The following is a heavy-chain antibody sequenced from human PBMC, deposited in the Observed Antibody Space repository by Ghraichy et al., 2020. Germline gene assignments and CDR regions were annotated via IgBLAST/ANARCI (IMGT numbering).Heavy chain of an antibody. J-gene: IGHJ3*02. CDR2: IGTVGDP. D-gene: IGHD1-26*01. CDR3: VRGSGRYYGGFDI. Sequence: GGSLRLSCAASGFTFTSYDMHWVRQATGKGLEWVSVIGTVGDPYYPGSVKGRFTISRENAKNSLYLQMNSLRVGDTAVYYCVRGSGRYYGGFDIWGQGTMVTVSS. CDR1: GFTFTSYD. V-gene: IGHV3-13*05.